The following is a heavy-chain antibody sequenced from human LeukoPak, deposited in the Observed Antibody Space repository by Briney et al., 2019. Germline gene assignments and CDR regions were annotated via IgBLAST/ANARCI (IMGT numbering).Heavy chain of an antibody. CDR2: ISYDGSNK. V-gene: IGHV3-30-3*01. J-gene: IGHJ6*02. D-gene: IGHD1-14*01. CDR1: GFTFSSYA. Sequence: PGGSLRLSCAASGFTFSSYAMHWVRQAPGKGLEWVAVISYDGSNKYYADSVKGRFTISRDNSKNTLYLQMNSLRAEDTAVYYCARGSTVPTYYYYYGMDVWGQGTTVTVSS. CDR3: ARGSTVPTYYYYYGMDV.